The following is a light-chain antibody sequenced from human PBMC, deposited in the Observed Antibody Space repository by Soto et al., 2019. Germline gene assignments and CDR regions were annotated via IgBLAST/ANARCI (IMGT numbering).Light chain of an antibody. V-gene: IGLV2-8*01. CDR2: EVN. J-gene: IGLJ1*01. CDR3: TSYAGGNNV. Sequence: QSALTQPPSASGSPGQSVTISCTGTSSDVGGYNYVSWYQQHPGKVPKLMVYEVNKRPSGVPDRFSGSKSGNTASLTVAGRQAEDEADYYCTSYAGGNNVFGTGNKLTVL. CDR1: SSDVGGYNY.